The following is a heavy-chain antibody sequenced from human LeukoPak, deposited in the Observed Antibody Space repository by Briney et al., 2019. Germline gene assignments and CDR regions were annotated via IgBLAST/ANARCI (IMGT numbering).Heavy chain of an antibody. CDR1: GGSISSSSYY. V-gene: IGHV4-39*07. J-gene: IGHJ6*03. CDR3: ARGGTYYYYMDV. CDR2: IYYSGST. Sequence: SETLSLTCTVSGGSISSSSYYWGWIRQPPGKGLEWIGSIYYSGSTYYNSSLKSRVTLSVDRSKNQFSLKLSSVTAADTAVYYCARGGTYYYYMDVWGKGTTVTVSS.